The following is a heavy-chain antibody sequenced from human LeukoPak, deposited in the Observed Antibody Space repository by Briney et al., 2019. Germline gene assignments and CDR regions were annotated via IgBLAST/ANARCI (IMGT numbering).Heavy chain of an antibody. CDR1: GFTFSSYA. Sequence: PGGSLRLSCAASGFTFSSYAMSWVRQAPGKGLEWVSAISGSGGSTYYADSVKGRFTISRDNSKNTLYLQMNSLRAEDTAVYYCAKVGVGLRRYYYYYMDVWGKGTTVTVSS. J-gene: IGHJ6*03. V-gene: IGHV3-23*01. D-gene: IGHD5-12*01. CDR3: AKVGVGLRRYYYYYMDV. CDR2: ISGSGGST.